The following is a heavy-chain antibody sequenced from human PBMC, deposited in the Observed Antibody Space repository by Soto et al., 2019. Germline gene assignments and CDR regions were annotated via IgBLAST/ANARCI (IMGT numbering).Heavy chain of an antibody. D-gene: IGHD1-26*01. CDR2: IRSRPNSYAT. V-gene: IGHV3-73*01. J-gene: IGHJ4*02. CDR3: TSFMVGATPY. Sequence: GGSLRLSCAASGFTFSSYAMHWVRQAPGKGLEWVGRIRSRPNSYATAYAASVKGRFTISRDDSKNTAYLQMNSLKTEDTAVYYCTSFMVGATPYWGQGTLVTVSS. CDR1: GFTFSSYA.